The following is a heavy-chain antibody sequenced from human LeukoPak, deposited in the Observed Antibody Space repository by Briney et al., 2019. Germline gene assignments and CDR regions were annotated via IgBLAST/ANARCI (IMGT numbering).Heavy chain of an antibody. J-gene: IGHJ4*02. D-gene: IGHD1-1*01. CDR1: GFTFSSYA. CDR3: AKNGLGTVDY. Sequence: GGTLRLSCAASGFTFSSYAMTWVRQAPGKGLEWVSTINNNGGSTFYADSVKGRFTISKDNSKNTLYLQMNSLRAEDTAVYYCAKNGLGTVDYWGQGTLVTVSS. V-gene: IGHV3-23*01. CDR2: INNNGGST.